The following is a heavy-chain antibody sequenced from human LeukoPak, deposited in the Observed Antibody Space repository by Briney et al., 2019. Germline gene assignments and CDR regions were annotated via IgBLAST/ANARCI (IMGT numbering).Heavy chain of an antibody. D-gene: IGHD2-21*02. V-gene: IGHV4-39*07. CDR3: ARDHGGPDIVVVTAMENAFDI. CDR1: GGSISSSSYY. Sequence: SETLSLTCTVSGGSISSSSYYWGWIRQPPGKGLEWIGSIYYSGSTYYNPSLKSRVTISVDTSKNQFSLKLSSVTAADTAVYYCARDHGGPDIVVVTAMENAFDIWAKGQWSPSLQ. J-gene: IGHJ3*02. CDR2: IYYSGST.